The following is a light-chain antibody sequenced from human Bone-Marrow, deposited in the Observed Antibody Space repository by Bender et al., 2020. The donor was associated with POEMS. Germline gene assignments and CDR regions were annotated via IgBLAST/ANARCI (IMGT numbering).Light chain of an antibody. CDR1: NSDVGTYNL. CDR2: EGN. V-gene: IGLV2-23*01. Sequence: QSALTQPASVSGSPGQSITISCTGTNSDVGTYNLVSWYQQYPGKAPKVIIYEGNKRPSGVSNRFSGSKSANTASLTISGLQAEDEADYYCCSYAGRSTPYVFGSGTKVTVL. J-gene: IGLJ1*01. CDR3: CSYAGRSTPYV.